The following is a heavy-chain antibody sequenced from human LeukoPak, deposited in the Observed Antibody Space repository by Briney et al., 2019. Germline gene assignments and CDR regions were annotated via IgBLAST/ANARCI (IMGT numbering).Heavy chain of an antibody. J-gene: IGHJ4*02. V-gene: IGHV3-7*01. CDR3: ARPESDYGDYHYYFDY. CDR1: GFTFSSYW. D-gene: IGHD4-17*01. Sequence: GGSLRLSCAASGFTFSSYWMSWVRQAPGKGLEWVANIKQDGSEKYYVDSVKGRFTISRDNAKNSLYLQMNSLRAEGTAVYYCARPESDYGDYHYYFDYWGQGTLVTVSS. CDR2: IKQDGSEK.